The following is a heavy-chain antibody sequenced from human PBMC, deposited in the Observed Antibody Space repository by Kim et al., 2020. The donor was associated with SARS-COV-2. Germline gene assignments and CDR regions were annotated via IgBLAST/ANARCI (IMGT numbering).Heavy chain of an antibody. Sequence: GGSLRLSCAASGFTFSSYAMHWVRQAPGKGLEWVAVISYDGSNKYYADSVKGRFTISRDNSKNTLYLQMNSLRAEDTAVYYCARDQKGGYFDYWGQGTLVTVSS. CDR1: GFTFSSYA. J-gene: IGHJ4*02. D-gene: IGHD3-16*01. V-gene: IGHV3-30*04. CDR2: ISYDGSNK. CDR3: ARDQKGGYFDY.